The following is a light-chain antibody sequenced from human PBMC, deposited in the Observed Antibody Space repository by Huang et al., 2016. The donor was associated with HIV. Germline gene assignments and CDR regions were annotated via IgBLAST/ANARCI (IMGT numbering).Light chain of an antibody. Sequence: DIVMIQSPLSLSVTPGEAASISCSSSQSLLHGNGYNYVEWYLQKPGQSPQRRIYSVSDRAPGVPARFSASGSGTDFSLTISSVEAEDIGIYYCMQSLQTPGTFGQGTRLDIK. J-gene: IGKJ5*01. V-gene: IGKV2-28*01. CDR2: SVS. CDR1: QSLLHGNGYNY. CDR3: MQSLQTPGT.